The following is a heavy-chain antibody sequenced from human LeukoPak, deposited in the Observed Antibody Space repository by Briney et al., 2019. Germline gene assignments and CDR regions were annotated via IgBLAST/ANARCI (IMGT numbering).Heavy chain of an antibody. D-gene: IGHD3-22*01. CDR2: IFGSGGSA. CDR1: GFTFNSYA. V-gene: IGHV3-23*01. CDR3: ARVSYDSNGYQGLFHAFDI. J-gene: IGHJ3*02. Sequence: GGSLRLSCAASGFTFNSYAMYWVRQAPGKGLEWVSGIFGSGGSAHYADSVKGRFTISRDNSKNTVYLQMDSLRAEDTAVYYCARVSYDSNGYQGLFHAFDIWGQGTMVTVSS.